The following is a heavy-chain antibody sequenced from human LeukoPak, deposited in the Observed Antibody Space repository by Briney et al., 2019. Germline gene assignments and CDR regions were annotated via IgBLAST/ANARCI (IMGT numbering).Heavy chain of an antibody. Sequence: GGSLRLSCAASGFSSSNYWMNWVRKAPRQGQGWVANIKQDGSEQYYVAYVTGRFTISRDNAKNSLYLQMNSLRAEDTAVYYCASDPHHASRMDVWGQGTTVTVSS. CDR2: IKQDGSEQ. J-gene: IGHJ6*02. CDR3: ASDPHHASRMDV. D-gene: IGHD1-14*01. CDR1: GFSSSNYW. V-gene: IGHV3-7*01.